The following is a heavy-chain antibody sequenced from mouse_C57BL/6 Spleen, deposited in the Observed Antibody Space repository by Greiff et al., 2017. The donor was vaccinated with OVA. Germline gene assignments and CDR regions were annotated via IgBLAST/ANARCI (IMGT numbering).Heavy chain of an antibody. J-gene: IGHJ2*01. CDR2: ISYDGSN. V-gene: IGHV3-6*01. CDR3: ARDGYDGGYYFDY. Sequence: EVKLMESGPGLVKPSQSLSLTCSVTGYSITSGYYWNWIRQFPGNKLEWMGYISYDGSNNYNPSLKNRISITRDTSKNQFFLKLNSVTTEDTATYYCARDGYDGGYYFDYWGQGTTLTVSS. D-gene: IGHD2-2*01. CDR1: GYSITSGYY.